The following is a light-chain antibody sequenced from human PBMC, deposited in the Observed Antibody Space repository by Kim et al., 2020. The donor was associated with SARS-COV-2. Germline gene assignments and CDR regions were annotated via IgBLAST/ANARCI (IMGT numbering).Light chain of an antibody. CDR1: QSINIW. CDR3: QEYKSDSWT. Sequence: GDRVTITCRTSQSINIWLAWYQQKPGKAHNLLIYDASILESGVPSRFSGSGSGTQFTLTISSLQPDDFATYYCQEYKSDSWTFGQGTKVDIK. CDR2: DAS. J-gene: IGKJ1*01. V-gene: IGKV1-5*01.